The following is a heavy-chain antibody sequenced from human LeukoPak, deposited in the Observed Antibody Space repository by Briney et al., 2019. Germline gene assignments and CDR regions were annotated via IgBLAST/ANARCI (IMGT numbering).Heavy chain of an antibody. CDR2: IIPIFGTA. V-gene: IGHV1-69*01. D-gene: IGHD2-2*02. CDR1: GGTFSSYA. Sequence: SVKVSCKASGGTFSSYAISWVRQAPGQGLEWMGGIIPIFGTANYAQKFQGRVTITADESASTAYMELSSLRSEDTAVYYCARDHCSSTSCYTWNWFDPWGPGTLVTVSS. CDR3: ARDHCSSTSCYTWNWFDP. J-gene: IGHJ5*02.